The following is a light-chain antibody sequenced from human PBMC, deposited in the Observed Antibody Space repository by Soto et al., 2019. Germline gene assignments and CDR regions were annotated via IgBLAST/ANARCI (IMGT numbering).Light chain of an antibody. V-gene: IGLV1-40*01. J-gene: IGLJ2*01. Sequence: QSVLTQPPSVSGAPGQRVTISCTGSSSNIGASYDVHWYQPLPGTAPKLLIYSDNNRPSGIPARFSCAKSGTSAYLAITGLQDEDEADYSCQSYDRSLSHSVFGAGTKLTVL. CDR1: SSNIGASYD. CDR2: SDN. CDR3: QSYDRSLSHSV.